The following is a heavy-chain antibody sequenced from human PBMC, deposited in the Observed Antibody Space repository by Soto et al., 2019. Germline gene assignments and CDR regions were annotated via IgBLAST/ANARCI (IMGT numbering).Heavy chain of an antibody. D-gene: IGHD2-15*01. Sequence: VQLVESGGGVVQPGRSLRLSCAASGFTFSSYAMHWVRQAPGKGLEWVAVISYDGSNKYYADSVKGRFTISRDNSKNTLYLQMNSLRAEDTAVYYCARGGIVVVVAAKYYYYYGMDVWGQGTTVTVSS. CDR1: GFTFSSYA. CDR2: ISYDGSNK. V-gene: IGHV3-30-3*01. CDR3: ARGGIVVVVAAKYYYYYGMDV. J-gene: IGHJ6*02.